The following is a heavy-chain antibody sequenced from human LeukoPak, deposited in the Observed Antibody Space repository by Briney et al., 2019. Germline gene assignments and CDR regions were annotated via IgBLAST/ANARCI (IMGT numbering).Heavy chain of an antibody. CDR3: AKDTRGYSYGSYFDY. J-gene: IGHJ4*02. Sequence: GGSLRLSCAASGFTFSSYAMTWVRQAPGKGLEWVSAISGSGGSTYYADSVKGRFTISRDNSKNTLYLQMNSLRADDTALYYCAKDTRGYSYGSYFDYWGQGTLVTVSS. V-gene: IGHV3-23*01. D-gene: IGHD5-18*01. CDR2: ISGSGGST. CDR1: GFTFSSYA.